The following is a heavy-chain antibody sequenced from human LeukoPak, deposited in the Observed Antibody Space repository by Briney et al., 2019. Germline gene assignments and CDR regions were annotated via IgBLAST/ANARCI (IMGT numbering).Heavy chain of an antibody. Sequence: SETLSLTCTVSGGSIGDYYWTWIRQPPGKGLDWIGYIYNGGTTHYNPSLKSRATISVDTTYQFSLRLTSVTAADAAVYYCARVGRGWYSLQYWGQGTLVTVSS. J-gene: IGHJ4*02. CDR1: GGSIGDYY. V-gene: IGHV4-59*01. CDR3: ARVGRGWYSLQY. D-gene: IGHD6-19*01. CDR2: IYNGGTT.